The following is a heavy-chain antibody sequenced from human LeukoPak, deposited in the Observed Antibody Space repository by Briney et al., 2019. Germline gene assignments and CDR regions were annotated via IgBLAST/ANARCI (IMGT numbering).Heavy chain of an antibody. CDR2: ISYDGSNK. Sequence: PGGSLRLSCAASGFTFSSYAKHWVRQAPGKGLEWVAVISYDGSNKYYADSVKGRFTISRDNSKNTLYLQMNSLRAEDTAVYYCARRMGATPSHQADYWGQGTLVTVSS. V-gene: IGHV3-30-3*01. CDR3: ARRMGATPSHQADY. CDR1: GFTFSSYA. J-gene: IGHJ4*02. D-gene: IGHD1-26*01.